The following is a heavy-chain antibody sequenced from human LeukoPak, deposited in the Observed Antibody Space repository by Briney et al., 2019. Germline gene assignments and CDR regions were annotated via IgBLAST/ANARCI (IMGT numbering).Heavy chain of an antibody. J-gene: IGHJ4*02. D-gene: IGHD3-22*01. CDR1: GFTFSSYG. CDR2: ISSSTSTI. Sequence: PGGSLRLSCAASGFTFSSYGINCVRQAPGKGLEWLSYISSSTSTIYYADSVKGRFTISRDNAKNSLYLQMNSLRDEHTAVYYCARARSSGYYQHFAYSGPGTPVAVS. CDR3: ARARSSGYYQHFAY. V-gene: IGHV3-48*02.